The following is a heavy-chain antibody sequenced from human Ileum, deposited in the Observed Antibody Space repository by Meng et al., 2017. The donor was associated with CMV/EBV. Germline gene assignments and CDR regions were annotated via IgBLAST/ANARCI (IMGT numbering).Heavy chain of an antibody. Sequence: SCASISSGGYYWSWIRQHPGKGLEWIGYIYYSGNGKTYYNPSLQSRLTISVDTSKNQFSLKLTSVTAADTAIYYCARATLAKPFDYWGQGTLVTVSS. CDR3: ARATLAKPFDY. V-gene: IGHV4-31*02. J-gene: IGHJ4*02. CDR2: IYYSGNGKT. D-gene: IGHD1-1*01. CDR1: CASISSGGYY.